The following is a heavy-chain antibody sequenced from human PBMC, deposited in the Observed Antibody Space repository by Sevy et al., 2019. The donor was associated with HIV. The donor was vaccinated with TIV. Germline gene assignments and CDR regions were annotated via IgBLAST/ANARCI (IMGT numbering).Heavy chain of an antibody. D-gene: IGHD6-13*01. Sequence: SETLSLTCTVSGGSMSSYYWSWIRQPPGKGLEWIGYIYYIGSTNYNPSLKSRVTISVDTFKNQFSLKLSSVTAADTAVYYCARVRQQLVGSLDYWGQGTLVTVSS. J-gene: IGHJ4*02. CDR2: IYYIGST. CDR3: ARVRQQLVGSLDY. V-gene: IGHV4-59*01. CDR1: GGSMSSYY.